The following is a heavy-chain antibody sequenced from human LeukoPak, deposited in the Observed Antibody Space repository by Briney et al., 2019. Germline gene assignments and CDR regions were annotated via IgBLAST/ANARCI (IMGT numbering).Heavy chain of an antibody. CDR1: GGTFSSYA. Sequence: KISCKASGGTFSSYAISWVRQAPGQGLEWMGRIIPILGIANYAQKFQGRVTITADKSTSTAYMELSSLRSEDTAVYYCARTIAAAGTYYFDYWGQGTQVTVSS. CDR2: IIPILGIA. J-gene: IGHJ4*02. CDR3: ARTIAAAGTYYFDY. D-gene: IGHD6-13*01. V-gene: IGHV1-69*04.